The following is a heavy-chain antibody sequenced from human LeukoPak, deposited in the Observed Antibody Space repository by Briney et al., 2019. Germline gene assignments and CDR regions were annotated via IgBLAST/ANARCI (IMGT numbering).Heavy chain of an antibody. J-gene: IGHJ4*02. D-gene: IGHD4-17*01. V-gene: IGHV1-8*03. Sequence: GASVKVSCKASGYTFTSYDINWVRQATGQGLEWMGWMNPNSGNTGYAQKFQGRVTITRNTSISTAYMELSSLRSEDTAVYYCARNERYGDTRLYHFDYWGQGTLVTVSS. CDR2: MNPNSGNT. CDR1: GYTFTSYD. CDR3: ARNERYGDTRLYHFDY.